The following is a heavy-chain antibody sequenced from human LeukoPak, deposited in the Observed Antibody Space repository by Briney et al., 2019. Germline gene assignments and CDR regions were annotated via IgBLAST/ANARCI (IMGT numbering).Heavy chain of an antibody. D-gene: IGHD6-13*01. CDR1: GFTFSVYA. J-gene: IGHJ4*02. CDR3: ARDRAYSSFDY. V-gene: IGHV3-21*01. CDR2: ITSSGEAT. Sequence: GGSLRLSCDASGFTFSVYAMSWVRQGTGKGLEWVSSITSSGEATYYADSVKGRFAISRDNAKNSLYLQMNSLRAEDTAVYYCARDRAYSSFDYWGQGTPVTVSS.